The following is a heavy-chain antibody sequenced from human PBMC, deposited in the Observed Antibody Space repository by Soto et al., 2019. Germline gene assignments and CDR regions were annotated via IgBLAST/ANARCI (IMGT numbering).Heavy chain of an antibody. Sequence: GESLKLSCPGSGYSFTTYWISWVRQMPGKGLEWMGIIYPGDSDTRYSPSFQGQVTISADKSISTAYLQWSSLKASDTAMYYCARLWYYGSGSYYPPGWFDPWGQGTLVTVSS. CDR2: IYPGDSDT. D-gene: IGHD3-10*01. V-gene: IGHV5-51*01. CDR3: ARLWYYGSGSYYPPGWFDP. J-gene: IGHJ5*02. CDR1: GYSFTTYW.